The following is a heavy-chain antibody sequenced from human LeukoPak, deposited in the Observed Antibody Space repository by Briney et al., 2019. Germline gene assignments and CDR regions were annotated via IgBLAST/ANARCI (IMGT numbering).Heavy chain of an antibody. V-gene: IGHV1-18*01. CDR3: ARDPRIAATGDDNWFDP. J-gene: IGHJ5*02. Sequence: ASVKVSCKASGYIFTNYGINWVRQAPGQGLEWMGWISAYNGHTKYVQKLQGRVTMTTDTSTSTVYMDLRSLRSDDTAVYYCARDPRIAATGDDNWFDPWGQGTLVTVSS. D-gene: IGHD6-13*01. CDR2: ISAYNGHT. CDR1: GYIFTNYG.